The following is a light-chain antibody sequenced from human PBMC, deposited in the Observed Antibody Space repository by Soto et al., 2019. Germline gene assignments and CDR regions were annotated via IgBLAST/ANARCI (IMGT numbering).Light chain of an antibody. CDR2: KAS. CDR1: QSISSW. CDR3: QQYNSYPYT. Sequence: DIPMTQSPSTLSASVGHRVTITCRASQSISSWLAWYQQKPGKAPKLLIYKASSLESGVPSRFSGSGSGTEFTLTSSSLQPDDFATYYCQQYNSYPYTFGQGTKLEIK. J-gene: IGKJ2*01. V-gene: IGKV1-5*03.